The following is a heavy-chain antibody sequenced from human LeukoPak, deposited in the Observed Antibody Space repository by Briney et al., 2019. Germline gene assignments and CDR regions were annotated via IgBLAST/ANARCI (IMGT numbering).Heavy chain of an antibody. Sequence: SETLSLTCTVSGGSISSYYWSWIRQPPGKGLEWIGYIYYSGSTNYDPSLKSRVTISVDTSKNQFSLKLSSVTAADTAVYYCARDPYSSGWYYFDYWGQGTLVTVSS. CDR2: IYYSGST. V-gene: IGHV4-59*01. D-gene: IGHD6-19*01. J-gene: IGHJ4*02. CDR3: ARDPYSSGWYYFDY. CDR1: GGSISSYY.